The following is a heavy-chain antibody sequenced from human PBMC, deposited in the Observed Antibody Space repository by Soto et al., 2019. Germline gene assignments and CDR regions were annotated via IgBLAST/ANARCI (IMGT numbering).Heavy chain of an antibody. D-gene: IGHD2-15*01. CDR2: INHSGST. Sequence: SETLSLTCAVYGGSFSGYYWSWIRQPPGKGLEWIGEINHSGSTNYNPSLKSRVTISVDTSKNQFSLKLSSVTAADTAVYYCARGTPIVVVVAPRNFDYWGQGTLVTVSS. CDR3: ARGTPIVVVVAPRNFDY. J-gene: IGHJ4*02. V-gene: IGHV4-34*01. CDR1: GGSFSGYY.